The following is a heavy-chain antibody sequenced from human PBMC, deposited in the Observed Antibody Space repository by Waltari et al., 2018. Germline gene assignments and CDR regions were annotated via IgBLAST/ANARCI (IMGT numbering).Heavy chain of an antibody. CDR3: ATVSTDYDFWSGYSEY. D-gene: IGHD3-3*01. V-gene: IGHV1-24*01. CDR1: GYTLTELS. Sequence: QVQLVQSGAEVKKPGASVKVSCKVSGYTLTELSMHWVRQAPGKGLEWMGGFDPEDGETIYAQKFQGRVNMTEDTSTDTAYMELSSLRSEDTAVYYCATVSTDYDFWSGYSEYWGQGTLVTVSS. J-gene: IGHJ4*02. CDR2: FDPEDGET.